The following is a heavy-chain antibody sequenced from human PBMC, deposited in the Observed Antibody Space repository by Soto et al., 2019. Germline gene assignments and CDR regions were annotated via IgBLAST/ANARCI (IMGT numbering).Heavy chain of an antibody. Sequence: QVQLQESGPGLVKPSETLSLTCTVSGGSISSYYWSWIRQPAGKGLEWIGRIYTSGSTNYNPSLKSRVTRSVDTSKNQFSLKLSSVTAADTAVYYCARVSRYCSSTSCYDSFDYWGQGTLVTVSS. V-gene: IGHV4-4*07. CDR3: ARVSRYCSSTSCYDSFDY. J-gene: IGHJ4*02. CDR1: GGSISSYY. CDR2: IYTSGST. D-gene: IGHD2-2*01.